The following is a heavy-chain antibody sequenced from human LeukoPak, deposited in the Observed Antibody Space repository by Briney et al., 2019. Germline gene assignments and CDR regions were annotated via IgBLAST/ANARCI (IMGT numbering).Heavy chain of an antibody. CDR1: GDSVSSNSAA. D-gene: IGHD1-26*01. J-gene: IGHJ4*02. CDR3: VRDPVGGSTIFDC. Sequence: SQTLSLTCVISGDSVSSNSAAWNWIRQSPSRGLEWLGRTYYRSKWYYDYSVAVKSRVTINPDTSKNQFSLQLSSVTPEDTAVYYCVRDPVGGSTIFDCWGQGTLVTISS. V-gene: IGHV6-1*01. CDR2: TYYRSKWYY.